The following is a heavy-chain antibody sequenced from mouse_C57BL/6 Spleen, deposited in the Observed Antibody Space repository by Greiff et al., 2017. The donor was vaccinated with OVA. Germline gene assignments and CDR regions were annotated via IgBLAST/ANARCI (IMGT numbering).Heavy chain of an antibody. D-gene: IGHD2-4*01. Sequence: EVHLVESGGGLVKPGGSLKLSCAASGFTFSSYAMSWVRQTPEKRLEWVATISDGGSYTYYPDNVKGRFTISRDNAKNNLYLQMSHLKSEDTAMYYCARDQNDYYWYFDVWGTGTTVTVSS. V-gene: IGHV5-4*01. J-gene: IGHJ1*03. CDR3: ARDQNDYYWYFDV. CDR1: GFTFSSYA. CDR2: ISDGGSYT.